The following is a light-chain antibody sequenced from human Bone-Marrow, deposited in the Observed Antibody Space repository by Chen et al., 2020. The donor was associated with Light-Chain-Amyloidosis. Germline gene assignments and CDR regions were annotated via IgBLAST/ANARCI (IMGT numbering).Light chain of an antibody. CDR3: QQSYSTPYT. J-gene: IGKJ2*01. Sequence: EIQTTQSPSSLSASVGDRVTITCRASQSISTYLNWYQQKPGKAPKLLIYAASSLQSGVSSRFSGSGSGTESTLTISSLQPEDFATYYCQQSYSTPYTFGQGTKLEIK. V-gene: IGKV1-39*01. CDR1: QSISTY. CDR2: AAS.